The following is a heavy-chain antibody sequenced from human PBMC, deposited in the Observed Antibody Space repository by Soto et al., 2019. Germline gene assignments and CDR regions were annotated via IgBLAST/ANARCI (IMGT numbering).Heavy chain of an antibody. Sequence: PGGSLSLSCAASGFTFSSYGMHWVRQAPGKGLEWVAVISYDGSNKYYADSVKGRFTISRDNSKNMLYLQMNSLRAEDTAVYYCAKEQLWSDDYYYYGMDVWGQGTTVTVSS. CDR3: AKEQLWSDDYYYYGMDV. V-gene: IGHV3-30*18. CDR2: ISYDGSNK. CDR1: GFTFSSYG. D-gene: IGHD5-18*01. J-gene: IGHJ6*02.